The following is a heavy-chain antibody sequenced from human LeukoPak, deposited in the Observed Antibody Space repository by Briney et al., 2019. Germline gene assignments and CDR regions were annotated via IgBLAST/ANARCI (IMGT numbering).Heavy chain of an antibody. CDR2: INQSGDT. J-gene: IGHJ6*03. CDR1: GGSFSDYD. Sequence: PSETLSLTCAVYGGSFSDYDWSWIRQPPGKGLVWIGEINQSGDTNCDPSLKSRVTISVDTSKNQFSLKLSSVTAADTAVYYCARGSGRSSSSTRWHYYMDVWGKGTTVTVSS. CDR3: ARGSGRSSSSTRWHYYMDV. V-gene: IGHV4-34*01. D-gene: IGHD6-13*01.